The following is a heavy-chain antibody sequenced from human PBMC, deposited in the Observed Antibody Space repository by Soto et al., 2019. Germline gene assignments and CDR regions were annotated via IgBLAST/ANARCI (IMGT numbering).Heavy chain of an antibody. Sequence: GGSLSLSCAASGFTFSSYGMHWVRQAPGKGLEWVAVIWYDGSNKYYADSGKGRFTISRDNSKNTLYLQMNSLRAEDTAVYYCARELGSDLDYWGQGTLVTVSS. CDR1: GFTFSSYG. J-gene: IGHJ4*02. D-gene: IGHD2-15*01. V-gene: IGHV3-33*01. CDR2: IWYDGSNK. CDR3: ARELGSDLDY.